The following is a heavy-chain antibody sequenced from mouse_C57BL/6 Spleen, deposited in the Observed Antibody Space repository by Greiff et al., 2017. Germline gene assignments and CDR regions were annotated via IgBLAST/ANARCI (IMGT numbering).Heavy chain of an antibody. CDR3: AGGGSSLYYAMDY. V-gene: IGHV1-85*01. CDR1: GYTFTSYD. Sequence: QLQQSGPELVKPGASVKLSCKASGYTFTSYDINWVKQRPGQGLEWIGWIYPRDGSTKYNEKFKGKATLTVDTSSSTAYMGLHSLTSEDSAVYFCAGGGSSLYYAMDYWGQGTSVTVSS. CDR2: IYPRDGST. D-gene: IGHD1-1*01. J-gene: IGHJ4*01.